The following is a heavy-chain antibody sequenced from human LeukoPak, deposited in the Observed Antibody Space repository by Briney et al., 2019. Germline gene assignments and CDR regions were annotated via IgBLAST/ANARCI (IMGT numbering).Heavy chain of an antibody. CDR1: GFTFSSYW. Sequence: PSGGSLRLSCAASGFTFSSYWMTWVRQAPGKGLEGVANIKQDGSEIYYVDSVKGRFTISRDNGKNSLYLQMNSLRAEDTAVYYCARDLRYLGYCTGGSCYSGGYYFDYWGQGTLVTVSS. J-gene: IGHJ4*02. V-gene: IGHV3-7*01. CDR2: IKQDGSEI. CDR3: ARDLRYLGYCTGGSCYSGGYYFDY. D-gene: IGHD2-15*01.